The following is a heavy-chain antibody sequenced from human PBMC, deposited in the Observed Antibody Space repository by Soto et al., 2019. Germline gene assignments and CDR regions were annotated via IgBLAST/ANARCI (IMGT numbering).Heavy chain of an antibody. CDR1: GFTFSSYA. D-gene: IGHD3-9*01. J-gene: IGHJ4*02. V-gene: IGHV3-30-3*01. Sequence: QVQLVEAGGGVVQPGRSLRLSCAASGFTFSSYAMHWVRQAPGKGLEWVAVISYDGSNKYYADSVKGRFTISRDNSKNTLYLQMNSLRAEDTAVYYCARAEGYFDWLLFYWGQGTLVTVSS. CDR3: ARAEGYFDWLLFY. CDR2: ISYDGSNK.